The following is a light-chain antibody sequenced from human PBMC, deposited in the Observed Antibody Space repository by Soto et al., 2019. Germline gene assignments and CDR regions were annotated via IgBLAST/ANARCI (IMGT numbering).Light chain of an antibody. V-gene: IGLV1-44*01. Sequence: QSVLTQPPSASGTPGQRVTISCSGSSSNIGSNAVQWFQQRPGTAPKLLIYSNSQRPSGVPDRFSASKSGTSASLAISGLQSEDEADYYCAAWDDSLTGSGVFGGGTKLTVL. J-gene: IGLJ3*02. CDR2: SNS. CDR1: SSNIGSNA. CDR3: AAWDDSLTGSGV.